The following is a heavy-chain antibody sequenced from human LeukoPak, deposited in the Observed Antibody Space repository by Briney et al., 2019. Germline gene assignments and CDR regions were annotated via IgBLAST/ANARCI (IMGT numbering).Heavy chain of an antibody. J-gene: IGHJ3*02. D-gene: IGHD6-6*01. CDR2: IKQDGSEK. CDR1: GFTFSSYW. Sequence: GSLRLSCAASGFTFSSYWMSWVRQAPGKGLEWVANIKQDGSEKYYVDSVKGRFTISRDNAKNSLYLQMNSLRAEDTAVYYCARVVAARFDAFDIWGQGTMVTVSS. CDR3: ARVVAARFDAFDI. V-gene: IGHV3-7*03.